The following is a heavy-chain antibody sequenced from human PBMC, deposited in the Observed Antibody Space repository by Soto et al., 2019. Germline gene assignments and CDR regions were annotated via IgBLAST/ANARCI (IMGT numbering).Heavy chain of an antibody. Sequence: KQSQTLSLTCAISGDSVSSNSAAWNWIRQSPSRGLEWLGRTYYRSKWYNDYAVSVKSRITINPDTSKNQFSLQLNSVTPEDTAVYYCARDSLKEAGYSGRYYYYYGMDVWGQGTTVTVSS. D-gene: IGHD2-15*01. CDR1: GDSVSSNSAA. CDR3: ARDSLKEAGYSGRYYYYYGMDV. V-gene: IGHV6-1*01. J-gene: IGHJ6*02. CDR2: TYYRSKWYN.